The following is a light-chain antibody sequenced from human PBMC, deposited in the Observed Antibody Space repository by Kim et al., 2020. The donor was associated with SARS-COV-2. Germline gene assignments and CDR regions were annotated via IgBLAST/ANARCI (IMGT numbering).Light chain of an antibody. V-gene: IGLV1-40*01. J-gene: IGLJ1*01. CDR1: SSNVGAGYD. CDR3: QSYDSSLSGV. Sequence: GQRVTSSGTGGSSNVGAGYDVHWYQQLPGTAPKLLIYGNSNRPSGVPDRFSGSKSGTSASLAITGLQAEDEADYYCQSYDSSLSGVFGTGTKVTVL. CDR2: GNS.